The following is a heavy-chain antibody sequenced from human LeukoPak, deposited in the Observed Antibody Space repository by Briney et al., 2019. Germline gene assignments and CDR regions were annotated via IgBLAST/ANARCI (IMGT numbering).Heavy chain of an antibody. Sequence: GGSLRLSCAASGFTFSSYTMNWVRQAPGKGLEWVSYISSSSSYIYYADSVKGRFTISRDNAKNSLYLQMNSLRAEDTAVYYCARDPLYPTFNWNDVGYYFDYWGQGTLVTVSS. J-gene: IGHJ4*02. D-gene: IGHD1-20*01. CDR1: GFTFSSYT. CDR3: ARDPLYPTFNWNDVGYYFDY. CDR2: ISSSSSYI. V-gene: IGHV3-21*01.